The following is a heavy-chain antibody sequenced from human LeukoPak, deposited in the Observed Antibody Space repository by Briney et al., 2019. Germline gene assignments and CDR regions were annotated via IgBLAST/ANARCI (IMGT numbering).Heavy chain of an antibody. Sequence: ASVTVSCKASGYTFTSYYMHWVRQAPGQGLEWMGIINPSGGSTSYAQKFQGRVTMTRDMSTSTVYMELSSLRSADTAVYYCARDHGSTSVYMDVWGKGTTVTVSS. V-gene: IGHV1-46*01. CDR1: GYTFTSYY. D-gene: IGHD5-24*01. CDR2: INPSGGST. J-gene: IGHJ6*03. CDR3: ARDHGSTSVYMDV.